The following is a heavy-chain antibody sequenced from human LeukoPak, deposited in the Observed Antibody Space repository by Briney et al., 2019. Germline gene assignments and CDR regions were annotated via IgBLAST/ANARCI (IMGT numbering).Heavy chain of an antibody. CDR2: ISAYNGNT. CDR3: ARGVSSGYYGYFDY. D-gene: IGHD3-22*01. CDR1: GYTFTSYG. V-gene: IGHV1-18*01. Sequence: GASVKVSCTASGYTFTSYGISWVRQAPGQGLEWMGWISAYNGNTNYAQKLQGRVAMTTDTSTSTAYMELRSLRSDDTAVYYCARGVSSGYYGYFDYWGQGTLVTVSS. J-gene: IGHJ4*02.